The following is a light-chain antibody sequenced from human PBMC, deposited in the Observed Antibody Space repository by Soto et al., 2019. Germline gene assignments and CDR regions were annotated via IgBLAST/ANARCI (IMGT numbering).Light chain of an antibody. CDR1: SSDVGGYKY. CDR3: SSYAGGNNWV. V-gene: IGLV2-8*01. CDR2: EVS. Sequence: QSVLTQPPSASGSPGQSVTISCTGTSSDVGGYKYVSWYQHHPGKAPKLMIYEVSKRPSGVPDRFSGSKSGNTASLTVSGLQAEDEADYYCSSYAGGNNWVFGGGTKLTVL. J-gene: IGLJ3*02.